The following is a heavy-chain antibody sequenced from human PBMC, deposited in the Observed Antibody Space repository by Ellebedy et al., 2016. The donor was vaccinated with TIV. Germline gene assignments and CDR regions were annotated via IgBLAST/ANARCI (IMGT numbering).Heavy chain of an antibody. V-gene: IGHV2-5*02. D-gene: IGHD3-10*01. Sequence: SGPTLVKPTQTLTLTCTFSGFSLSTPGMGVGWIRQPPGKALEWLALIYLDDDKRYSPSLESRLTIIKDISKNQVILTVTNMDPVDTGTYYCAQMLYFHESGYMDVWGQGTTVIVS. CDR1: GFSLSTPGMG. CDR2: IYLDDDK. CDR3: AQMLYFHESGYMDV. J-gene: IGHJ6*03.